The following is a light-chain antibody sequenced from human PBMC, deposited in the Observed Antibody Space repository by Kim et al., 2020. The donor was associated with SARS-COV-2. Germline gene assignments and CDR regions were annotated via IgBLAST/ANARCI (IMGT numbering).Light chain of an antibody. V-gene: IGLV3-21*04. Sequence: PGKTARITCGGNNIGSKGVHWYQQKPGQAPVLVIYYDSDRPSGIPERFSGSNSGNAATLTISRVEAGDEADYYCQVWDSSSDHRVFGGGTQLTVL. J-gene: IGLJ3*02. CDR2: YDS. CDR3: QVWDSSSDHRV. CDR1: NIGSKG.